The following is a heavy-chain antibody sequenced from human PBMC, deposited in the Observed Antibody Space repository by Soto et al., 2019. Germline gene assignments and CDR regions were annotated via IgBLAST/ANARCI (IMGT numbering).Heavy chain of an antibody. CDR2: INPGNRIT. CDR3: AKDPNYYYFWAGSYYYHGMDV. J-gene: IGHJ6*02. CDR1: GYTFTNYF. D-gene: IGHD3-3*01. Sequence: QVQLVQSGAEVKEPGASVKVACKTSGYTFTNYFVHWVRQAPGQGLEWMGAINPGNRITNYALKFHGSFTMTSDPSTNTVYLELSSLRSEDTAVYSCAKDPNYYYFWAGSYYYHGMDVWGQGTTVTVSS. V-gene: IGHV1-46*01.